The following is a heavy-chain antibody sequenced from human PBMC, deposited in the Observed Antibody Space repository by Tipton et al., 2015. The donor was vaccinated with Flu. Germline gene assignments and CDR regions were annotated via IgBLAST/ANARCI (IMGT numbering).Heavy chain of an antibody. D-gene: IGHD5-24*01. Sequence: SLRLSCAASGFTFSDYWMTWVRLAPGKGLEWLANIKQDGSEKFYVDSVKGRFTVSRDNAKNSLYPQISSLRAEDTAVYYCVRGLQPLRYWGQGTLVTVSS. V-gene: IGHV3-7*01. CDR3: VRGLQPLRY. CDR1: GFTFSDYW. J-gene: IGHJ4*02. CDR2: IKQDGSEK.